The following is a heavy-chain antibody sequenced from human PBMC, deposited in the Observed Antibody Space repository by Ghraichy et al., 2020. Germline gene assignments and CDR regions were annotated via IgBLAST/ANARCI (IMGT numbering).Heavy chain of an antibody. J-gene: IGHJ4*02. CDR1: GFTFSSYG. D-gene: IGHD2-21*02. CDR3: ARDPLKVTATPYYFDY. CDR2: IWYDGSNK. Sequence: GGSLRLSCAATGFTFSSYGMHWVRQAPGKGLEWVAVIWYDGSNKYYADSVKGRFTISRDNSKNTLYLQMNSLRAEDTAVYYCARDPLKVTATPYYFDYWGQGTLVTVSS. V-gene: IGHV3-33*01.